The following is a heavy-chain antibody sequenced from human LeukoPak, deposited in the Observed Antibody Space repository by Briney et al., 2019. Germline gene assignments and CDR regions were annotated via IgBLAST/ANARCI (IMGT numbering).Heavy chain of an antibody. D-gene: IGHD3-10*01. CDR1: GFSLSTSGVG. J-gene: IGHJ3*02. CDR2: IYWNDDK. CDR3: AHPQSWTYYYGSGSYYNGAFDI. V-gene: IGHV2-5*01. Sequence: SRPTLVKPTQTLTLTCTFSGFSLSTSGVGVGWIRQPPGKALEWLALIYWNDDKPYSPSLNSRLPITKDTSKNQVVLTMTNMDPVDKATYYCAHPQSWTYYYGSGSYYNGAFDIWGQGTMVTVSS.